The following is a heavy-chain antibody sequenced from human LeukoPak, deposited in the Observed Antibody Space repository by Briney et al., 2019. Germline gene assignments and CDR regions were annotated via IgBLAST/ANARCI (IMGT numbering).Heavy chain of an antibody. D-gene: IGHD2-2*01. V-gene: IGHV3-21*01. J-gene: IGHJ3*02. Sequence: GGSLRLSCAASGFTFSSYSMNWVRQAPGKGLEWVSSISSSSSYIYYADSVKGRFTISRDNAKNSLYLQVNSLRAEDTAVYYCARDSFLNEYVLDQLPDAFDIWGQGTMVTVSS. CDR1: GFTFSSYS. CDR3: ARDSFLNEYVLDQLPDAFDI. CDR2: ISSSSSYI.